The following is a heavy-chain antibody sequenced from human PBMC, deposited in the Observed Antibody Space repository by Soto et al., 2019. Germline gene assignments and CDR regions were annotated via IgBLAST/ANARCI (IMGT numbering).Heavy chain of an antibody. V-gene: IGHV3-7*01. CDR1: GLIFRGYW. CDR2: MNEDGSEI. J-gene: IGHJ4*02. D-gene: IGHD2-2*01. Sequence: EVQLVESGGALVQLGGSLRFSGVVSGLIFRGYWLSWFRQAQGKGLEWVATMNEDGSEIYYVGSVKGRFAISRDNDENSLHLQMNYVSAEDTGVYFCVRDVGFDYANWGQGTLVTVSS. CDR3: VRDVGFDYAN.